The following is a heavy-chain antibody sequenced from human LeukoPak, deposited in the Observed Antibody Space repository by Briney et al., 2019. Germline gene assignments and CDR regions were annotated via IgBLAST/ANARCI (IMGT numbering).Heavy chain of an antibody. J-gene: IGHJ1*01. V-gene: IGHV1-2*04. CDR2: INPNSGGT. CDR1: GYTFTGYY. CDR3: ARESYCGGDCYAEYFQH. Sequence: GASVKVSCKASGYTFTGYYMHWVRQAPGQGLEWMGWINPNSGGTNYAQKFQGWVTMTRDTSISTAYMELSSLRSEDTAVYYCARESYCGGDCYAEYFQHWGQGTLVTVSS. D-gene: IGHD2-21*02.